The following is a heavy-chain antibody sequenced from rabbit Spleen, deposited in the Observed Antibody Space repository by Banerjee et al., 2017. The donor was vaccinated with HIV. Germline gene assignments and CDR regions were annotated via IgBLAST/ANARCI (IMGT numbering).Heavy chain of an antibody. CDR2: IAGSSSDFT. Sequence: QSLEESGGDLVKPGASLTLTCTASGFSFSSSDYMCWVRQAPGKGLEWISCIAGSSSDFTYSATWAKGRFTISKTSSTTVTLQMTSLTAADTATYFCARDSGTSFSSYGMDLWGPGTLVT. CDR1: GFSFSSSDY. J-gene: IGHJ6*01. D-gene: IGHD8-1*01. V-gene: IGHV1S40*01. CDR3: ARDSGTSFSSYGMDL.